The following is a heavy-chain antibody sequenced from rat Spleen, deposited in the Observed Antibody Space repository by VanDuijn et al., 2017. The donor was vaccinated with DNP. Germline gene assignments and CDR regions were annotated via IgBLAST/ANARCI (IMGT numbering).Heavy chain of an antibody. CDR3: TREGLRASDY. Sequence: EVKLVESGGGLVQPGRSLKLSCAASGFNFNDYWMGWVRQAPGKGLEWIGEINEDSGTINYTPSLKDKFTISRDNAQNTLYLQMSKLGSEDSAIYYCTREGLRASDYLGQGVMVTVSS. V-gene: IGHV4-2*01. D-gene: IGHD1-6*01. J-gene: IGHJ2*01. CDR1: GFNFNDYW. CDR2: INEDSGTI.